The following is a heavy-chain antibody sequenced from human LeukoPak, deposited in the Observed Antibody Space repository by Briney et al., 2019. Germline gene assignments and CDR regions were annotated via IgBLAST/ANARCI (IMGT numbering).Heavy chain of an antibody. CDR2: IYYSGST. Sequence: SETLSLTCTVSGGSISSSSYYWGWIRQPPGKGLEWIGSIYYSGSTYYNPSLKSRVTISVDTSKNQFSLNLSSVTAADTAVYYCARGGSVTYRIDYWGQRTLVTVSS. J-gene: IGHJ4*02. D-gene: IGHD1-14*01. V-gene: IGHV4-39*01. CDR3: ARGGSVTYRIDY. CDR1: GGSISSSSYY.